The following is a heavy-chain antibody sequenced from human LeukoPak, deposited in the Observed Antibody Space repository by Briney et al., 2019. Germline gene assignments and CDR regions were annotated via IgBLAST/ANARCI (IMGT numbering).Heavy chain of an antibody. Sequence: GGSLRLSCAASGFTFSSYWMHWVRQAPGKGLVWVSSINSDGSSTSYADSVKGRFTISRDNAKNTLYLQMNSLRAEDTAVYYCARGESGYYYNGYWGQGTLLTVSS. CDR1: GFTFSSYW. V-gene: IGHV3-74*01. CDR2: INSDGSST. CDR3: ARGESGYYYNGY. D-gene: IGHD1-26*01. J-gene: IGHJ4*02.